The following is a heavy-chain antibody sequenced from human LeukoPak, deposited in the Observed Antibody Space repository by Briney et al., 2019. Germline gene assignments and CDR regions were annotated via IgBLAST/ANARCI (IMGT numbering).Heavy chain of an antibody. D-gene: IGHD2-15*01. CDR2: IRSKANSYAT. CDR1: GFTFSGSV. V-gene: IGHV3-73*01. J-gene: IGHJ4*02. Sequence: GGSLRLSCAASGFTFSGSVMHWVRQASGKGLEWVGGIRSKANSYATAYAASVKGRFTISRDDSKNTAYLQMNSLKTEDTAVYYCSVNYCSGGSCYMLWGQGTLVTVSS. CDR3: SVNYCSGGSCYML.